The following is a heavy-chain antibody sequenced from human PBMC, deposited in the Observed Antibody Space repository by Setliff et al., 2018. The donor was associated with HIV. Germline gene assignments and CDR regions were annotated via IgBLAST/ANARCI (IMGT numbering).Heavy chain of an antibody. CDR2: ISSSSSTI. Sequence: PGGSLRLSCAASGFTFSSYSMNWVRQAPGKGLEWVSYISSSSSTIYYADSVKGRFTISRDNAKNSLYRQMNSLRAEDTAVYYCARDLMPQDIVVVPAAIGPDYWGQGTLVTVSS. CDR3: ARDLMPQDIVVVPAAIGPDY. V-gene: IGHV3-48*01. D-gene: IGHD2-2*02. CDR1: GFTFSSYS. J-gene: IGHJ4*02.